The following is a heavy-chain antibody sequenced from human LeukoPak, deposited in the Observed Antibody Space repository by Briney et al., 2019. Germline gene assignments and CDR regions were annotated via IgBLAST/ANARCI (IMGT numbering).Heavy chain of an antibody. Sequence: PGGSLRLSCAASGFTFSSYAMRWVRQAPGKGLEWMAVISYDGSNKYYADSVKGRFTISRDNSKNTLYLQMNSLRAEDTAVYYCATIEIIVGTYPFDYWGQGTLVTVSS. D-gene: IGHD1-26*01. V-gene: IGHV3-30*01. CDR2: ISYDGSNK. CDR3: ATIEIIVGTYPFDY. J-gene: IGHJ4*02. CDR1: GFTFSSYA.